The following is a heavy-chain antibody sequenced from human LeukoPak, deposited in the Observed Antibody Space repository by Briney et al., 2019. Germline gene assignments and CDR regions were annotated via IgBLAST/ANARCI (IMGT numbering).Heavy chain of an antibody. V-gene: IGHV3-20*04. CDR3: ARSIVTTDYYYYMDV. J-gene: IGHJ6*03. Sequence: GGSLRLSCAASGFTFDDYGMSWVRQAPGKGLEWVSSINWNGDSTDYADSVKGRFTISRDNAKNSLYLQMSSLRAEDTALYFCARSIVTTDYYYYMDVWGKGTTVTVSS. CDR1: GFTFDDYG. CDR2: INWNGDST. D-gene: IGHD4-11*01.